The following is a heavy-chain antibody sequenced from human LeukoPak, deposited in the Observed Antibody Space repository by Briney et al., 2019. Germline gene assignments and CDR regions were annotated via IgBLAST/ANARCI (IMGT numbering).Heavy chain of an antibody. V-gene: IGHV4-34*01. CDR3: ARIRPKRPLGSSWST. CDR1: GGSFSGYY. CDR2: INHSGST. J-gene: IGHJ5*02. D-gene: IGHD6-13*01. Sequence: SETLSLTCAVYGGSFSGYYWSWIRQPPGRGLEWIGEINHSGSTNYNPSLKSRVTISVDTSKNQFSLKLSSVTAADTAVYYCARIRPKRPLGSSWSTWGQGTLVTVSS.